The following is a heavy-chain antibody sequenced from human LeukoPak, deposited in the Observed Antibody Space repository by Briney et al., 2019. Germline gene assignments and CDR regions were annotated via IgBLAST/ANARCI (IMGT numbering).Heavy chain of an antibody. V-gene: IGHV3-30-3*01. J-gene: IGHJ6*02. D-gene: IGHD5-12*01. Sequence: GGSLRLSCAASGFTFSSYAMHWVRQAPGKGLEWVAVISYDGSNKYYADSVKGRFTISRDNSKNTLYLQMNSLRAEDTAVYYCARDPAPRGYSGYDFYGMDVWGQGTTVTVSS. CDR3: ARDPAPRGYSGYDFYGMDV. CDR1: GFTFSSYA. CDR2: ISYDGSNK.